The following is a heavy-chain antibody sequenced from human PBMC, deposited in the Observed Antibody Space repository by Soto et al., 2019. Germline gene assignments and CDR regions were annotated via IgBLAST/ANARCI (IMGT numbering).Heavy chain of an antibody. J-gene: IGHJ6*02. D-gene: IGHD3-3*01. CDR2: ISYDGSNK. CDR1: GFTFSSYA. Sequence: QVQLVESGGGVVQPGRSLRLSCAASGFTFSSYAMHWVRQAPGKGLEWVAVISYDGSNKYYADSVKGRFTISRDNSKNTLYLQMNCLRAEDTAVYYCARVRFLEWLTYYGMDVWRQGTTVTVSS. CDR3: ARVRFLEWLTYYGMDV. V-gene: IGHV3-30-3*01.